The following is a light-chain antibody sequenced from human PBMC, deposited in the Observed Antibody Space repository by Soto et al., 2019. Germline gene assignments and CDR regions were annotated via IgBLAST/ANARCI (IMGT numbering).Light chain of an antibody. CDR2: LGS. CDR1: QSLLKRNGYNC. J-gene: IGKJ1*01. Sequence: DIVTTQSPLSLPVTPGEPASISCRSSQSLLKRNGYNCLEWYLQKPGQSPQLLIYLGSNRASGVPDRFSGSGSGTDFTLKISRVEAEDVGVYFCMQSLQTPLTFGQGTKVEIK. V-gene: IGKV2-28*01. CDR3: MQSLQTPLT.